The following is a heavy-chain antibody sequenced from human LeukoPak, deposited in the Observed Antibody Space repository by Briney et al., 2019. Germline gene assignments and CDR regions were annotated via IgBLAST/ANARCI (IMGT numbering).Heavy chain of an antibody. CDR1: GYSISSGYY. CDR2: IYHSGSS. D-gene: IGHD5-18*01. Sequence: KSAETLSLTCTVSGYSISSGYYWGWIRPPPGKGLEWIGMIYHSGSSYYNPSHKSRVTISVDTDKKKFSLYLNSVTPPRTAVYYCASGYSYGLDWAFHIWGHGTTGTVSS. J-gene: IGHJ3*02. CDR3: ASGYSYGLDWAFHI. V-gene: IGHV4-38-2*02.